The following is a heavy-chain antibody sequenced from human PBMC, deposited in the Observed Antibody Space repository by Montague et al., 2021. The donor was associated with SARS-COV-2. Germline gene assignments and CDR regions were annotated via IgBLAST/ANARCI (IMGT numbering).Heavy chain of an antibody. V-gene: IGHV6-1*01. CDR2: TYYRSMWES. CDR1: GDSVSSNRAT. Sequence: CAISGDSVSSNRATWNWTRQSPSRGLEWLGRTYYRSMWESDNARALKRRIAINPDTSKNQFSLQLSSVTPEETALYYCVRGIEAAGSYDYWGQGTLVTVSS. J-gene: IGHJ4*02. CDR3: VRGIEAAGSYDY. D-gene: IGHD6-13*01.